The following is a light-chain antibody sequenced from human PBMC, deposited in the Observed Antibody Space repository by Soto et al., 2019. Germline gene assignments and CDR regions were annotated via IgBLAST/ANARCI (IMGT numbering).Light chain of an antibody. CDR2: DVN. CDR3: SSFTTSSTPVV. CDR1: SSDVVNYNY. J-gene: IGLJ2*01. Sequence: QSALTQPASVSGSPGQSITISCTGTSSDVVNYNYVSWYQQHPGKAPKVMIYDVNNRPSGVSNRFSGSKSGNTASLTISGLQAEDEADYYCSSFTTSSTPVVFGGGTKVTVL. V-gene: IGLV2-14*01.